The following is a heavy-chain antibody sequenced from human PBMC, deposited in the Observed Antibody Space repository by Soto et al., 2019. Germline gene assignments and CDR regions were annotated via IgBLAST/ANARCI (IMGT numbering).Heavy chain of an antibody. V-gene: IGHV4-4*02. Sequence: QVQLQESGPGLVKPSGTLSLTCAVSSGSITSSNWWSWVRQPPGKGLEWIGEIYHSGSTNYNPSLKRRVTISVDKSKNVFSLKLCSVTAADTAMYYCAGGAVAGTSPAYWGQGTLVTVSS. D-gene: IGHD6-19*01. CDR3: AGGAVAGTSPAY. J-gene: IGHJ4*02. CDR1: SGSITSSNW. CDR2: IYHSGST.